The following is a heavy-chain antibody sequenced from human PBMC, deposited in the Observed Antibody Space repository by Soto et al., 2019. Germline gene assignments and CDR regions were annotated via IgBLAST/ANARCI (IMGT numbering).Heavy chain of an antibody. Sequence: QVQLVQSGAEVKKPGASVKVSCKASGYTFTGYYMHWVRQAPGQGLEWMGWINPNSGGTNYAQKFQGRVTMTRDTSISTAYMALSRLRSDDTAVYYCARDGWYSGSGSYSPPFDYWGQRTLVTVSS. CDR1: GYTFTGYY. V-gene: IGHV1-2*02. CDR2: INPNSGGT. J-gene: IGHJ4*02. D-gene: IGHD3-10*01. CDR3: ARDGWYSGSGSYSPPFDY.